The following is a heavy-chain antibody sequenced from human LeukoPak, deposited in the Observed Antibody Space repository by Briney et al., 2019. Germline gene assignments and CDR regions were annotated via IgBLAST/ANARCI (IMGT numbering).Heavy chain of an antibody. V-gene: IGHV1-8*02. CDR1: GYTFTSYD. CDR2: MNPNSGNT. CDR3: AREEMATIGFNY. J-gene: IGHJ4*02. D-gene: IGHD5-24*01. Sequence: ASVKVSCKASGYTFTSYDINWVRQATGQGLEWMGWMNPNSGNTGYAQRFQGRVTMTRDMSTSTVYMELSSLRSEDTAVYYCAREEMATIGFNYWGQGTLVTVSS.